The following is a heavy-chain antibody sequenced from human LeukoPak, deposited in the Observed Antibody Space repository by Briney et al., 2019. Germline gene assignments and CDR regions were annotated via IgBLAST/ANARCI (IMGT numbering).Heavy chain of an antibody. Sequence: ASVKVSCKLSVSTVTTLSIHWVRQAPGKGLEWMGNSDPDNDERIYAQNFQGRVTMTEDTSTHTAYMELSSLRSDDTAVYYCATVNPNASEVTSPTIWGQGTMVTVSS. CDR3: ATVNPNASEVTSPTI. CDR1: VSTVTTLS. J-gene: IGHJ3*02. CDR2: SDPDNDER. V-gene: IGHV1-24*01. D-gene: IGHD3-10*01.